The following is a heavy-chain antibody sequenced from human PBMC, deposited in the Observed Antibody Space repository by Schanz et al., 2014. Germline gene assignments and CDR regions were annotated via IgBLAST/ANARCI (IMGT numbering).Heavy chain of an antibody. D-gene: IGHD3-10*01. CDR2: IATSSSTR. CDR3: ARANYRRKINFDY. V-gene: IGHV3-48*01. CDR1: GFDFNSYS. J-gene: IGHJ4*02. Sequence: EVQLVESGGGLVQPGGSLRLSCAASGFDFNSYSMNWVRQVPGKGLEWLSYIATSSSTRHYADSVKGRVTISRDNSKNTLYLQMNSLRAEDTAVYYCARANYRRKINFDYWGRGTLVTVSS.